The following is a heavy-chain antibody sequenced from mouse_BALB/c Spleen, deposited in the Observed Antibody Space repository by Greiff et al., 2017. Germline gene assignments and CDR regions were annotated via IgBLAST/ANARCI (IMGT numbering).Heavy chain of an antibody. CDR1: GYTFTSYW. CDR3: ARSPPYGS. J-gene: IGHJ3*01. V-gene: IGHV1S81*02. CDR2: INPSNGRT. Sequence: QVQLQQPGAELVKPGASVKLSCKASGYTFTSYWMHWVKQRPGQGLEWIGEINPSNGRTNYNEKFKGKATLTSDKSSSTAYMELSSLTSEDSAVYYCARSPPYGSWGQGTLVTVSA. D-gene: IGHD1-1*01.